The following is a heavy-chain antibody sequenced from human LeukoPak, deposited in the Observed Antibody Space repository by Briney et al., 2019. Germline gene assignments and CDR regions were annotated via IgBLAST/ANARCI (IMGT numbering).Heavy chain of an antibody. D-gene: IGHD5-24*01. V-gene: IGHV3-7*03. CDR3: AKDGGWLQFYYMDV. CDR1: GFTFSSYW. CDR2: IKQDGSEK. Sequence: GGSLSLSCAASGFTFSSYWLSWVRQAPGKGLEWVANIKQDGSEKYYVDSVKGRFTISRDNAKKSLYLQMNSLRAEDTALYYCAKDGGWLQFYYMDVWGKGTTVTISS. J-gene: IGHJ6*03.